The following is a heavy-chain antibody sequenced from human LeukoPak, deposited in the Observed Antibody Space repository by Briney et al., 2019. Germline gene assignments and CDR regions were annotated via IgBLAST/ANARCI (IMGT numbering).Heavy chain of an antibody. CDR1: GGSFSGYY. D-gene: IGHD6-19*01. Sequence: PSETLSLTCAVYGGSFSGYYWGWIRQPPGKGLEWIGSIYHSGSTYYNPSLKSRVTISVDTSKNQFSLKLSSVTAADTAVYYCARDVISSGWYINFDYWGQGTLVTVSS. CDR3: ARDVISSGWYINFDY. V-gene: IGHV4-38-2*02. J-gene: IGHJ4*02. CDR2: IYHSGST.